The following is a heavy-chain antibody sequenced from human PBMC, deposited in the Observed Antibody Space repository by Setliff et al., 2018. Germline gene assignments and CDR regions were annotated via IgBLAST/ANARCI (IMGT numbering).Heavy chain of an antibody. CDR3: AKEHVVISFVTNTHHHYGMDV. CDR2: MYSSGST. Sequence: PSETLSLTCTVSGGYFSSFYWSWIRQPPGGGLDWIGRMYSSGSTNYNPSLKSRVTISVEKSKNQFSLKLSSVTAADTAVYYCAKEHVVISFVTNTHHHYGMDVWGQGTTVTVSS. D-gene: IGHD2-8*01. V-gene: IGHV4-4*07. J-gene: IGHJ6*02. CDR1: GGYFSSFY.